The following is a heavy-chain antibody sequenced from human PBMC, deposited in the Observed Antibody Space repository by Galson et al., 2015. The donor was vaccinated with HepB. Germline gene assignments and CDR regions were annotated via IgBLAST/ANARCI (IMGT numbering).Heavy chain of an antibody. CDR2: INSDGTYT. D-gene: IGHD3-16*01. Sequence: SLRLSCAASGFTFSNYWMHWVRQAPGKGLVWVSSINSDGTYTTYADSVKGRFTISRDNAKNTLYLQINSLRAEDTAMYYCARLAPPQGWGAGVDYWGQGTLVTVSS. CDR3: ARLAPPQGWGAGVDY. V-gene: IGHV3-74*01. J-gene: IGHJ4*02. CDR1: GFTFSNYW.